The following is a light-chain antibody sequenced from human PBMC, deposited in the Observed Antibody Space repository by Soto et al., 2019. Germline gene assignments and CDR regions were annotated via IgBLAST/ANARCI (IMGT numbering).Light chain of an antibody. V-gene: IGLV2-14*01. Sequence: QSVLTQPASVSGSPGQSITISCTGTSSDVGGYNYVSWYQQQSGKAPKLMIHEVSNRPSGVSNRFSDSKSGNTASLTISGLQAEDEADYYCSSYTSSRAYVFGIGTKV. CDR1: SSDVGGYNY. J-gene: IGLJ1*01. CDR3: SSYTSSRAYV. CDR2: EVS.